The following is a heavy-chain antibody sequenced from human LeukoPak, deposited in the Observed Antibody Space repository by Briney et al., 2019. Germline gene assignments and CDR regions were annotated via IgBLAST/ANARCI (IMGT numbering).Heavy chain of an antibody. CDR3: ARDSGPDSSGYYSYIL. J-gene: IGHJ4*02. Sequence: PGGSLRLSCAASGFTFSSYGMSWVRQAPGKGLEWVSAISGSGGSTYYADSVKGRFTISRDNSKNTLYLQMNSLRAEDTALYYCARDSGPDSSGYYSYILWGQGTLVTVSS. D-gene: IGHD3-22*01. CDR2: ISGSGGST. V-gene: IGHV3-23*01. CDR1: GFTFSSYG.